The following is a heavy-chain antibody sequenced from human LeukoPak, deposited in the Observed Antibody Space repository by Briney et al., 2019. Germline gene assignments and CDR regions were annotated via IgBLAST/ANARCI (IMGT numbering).Heavy chain of an antibody. V-gene: IGHV3-30*03. CDR3: ATRDFDF. J-gene: IGHJ4*02. CDR2: ISYAGNNS. CDR1: GFNFRHYG. Sequence: HSGGSLRLSCVASGFNFRHYGIHWVRQAPGKGPQWVAVISYAGNNSYYADSVKGRFTVFRDNSKNTAFLQMKNLRDEDTAVYYCATRDFDFWGQGTLVTVSS.